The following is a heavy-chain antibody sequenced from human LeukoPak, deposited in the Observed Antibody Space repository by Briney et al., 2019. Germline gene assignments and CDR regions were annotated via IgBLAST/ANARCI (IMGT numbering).Heavy chain of an antibody. D-gene: IGHD3-10*01. V-gene: IGHV1-18*04. CDR1: GYTFTSYG. CDR2: ISAYNGNT. J-gene: IGHJ4*02. Sequence: ASVKVPCKASGYTFTSYGISWVRQAPGQGLEWMGWISAYNGNTNYAQKLQGRVTMTTDTSTSTAYMVLRSLRSDDTAVYYCARIGSRITMVRGVPFDYWGQGTLVTVSS. CDR3: ARIGSRITMVRGVPFDY.